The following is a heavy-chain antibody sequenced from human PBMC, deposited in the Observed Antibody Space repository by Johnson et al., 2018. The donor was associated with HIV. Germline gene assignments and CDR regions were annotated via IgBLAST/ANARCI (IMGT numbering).Heavy chain of an antibody. CDR1: GFTVSSNY. Sequence: VQLVESGGGLIQPGGSLRLSCAASGFTVSSNYMSWVRQAPGKGLEWVSVIGTAGDTYYPGSVKGRFTISRENAKNSLYLQMNSLRVEDTAVYYCAREQATLFFRASGAAFNIWGQGTTVTVSS. V-gene: IGHV3-53*01. CDR2: IGTAGDT. J-gene: IGHJ3*02. CDR3: AREQATLFFRASGAAFNI. D-gene: IGHD3-3*01.